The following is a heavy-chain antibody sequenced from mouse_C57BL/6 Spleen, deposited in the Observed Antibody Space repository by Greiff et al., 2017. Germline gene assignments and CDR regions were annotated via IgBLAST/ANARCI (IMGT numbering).Heavy chain of an antibody. D-gene: IGHD2-5*01. V-gene: IGHV1-80*01. CDR3: ERNSNCYFDV. CDR2: IYPGDGDT. Sequence: VQLQQSGAELVKPGASVKISCKASGYAFSSYWMNWVKQRPGKGLERIGQIYPGDGDTNYNGKFKGKATLTADKSSSTAYMQPISLTSEDSAVYLCERNSNCYFDVWGKGTRVTGS. CDR1: GYAFSSYW. J-gene: IGHJ1*03.